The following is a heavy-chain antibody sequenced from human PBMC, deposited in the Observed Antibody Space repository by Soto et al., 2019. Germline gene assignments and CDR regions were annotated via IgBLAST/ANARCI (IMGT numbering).Heavy chain of an antibody. CDR1: GFAFDDYA. J-gene: IGHJ4*02. CDR3: AKAPMGNIDYPVDY. D-gene: IGHD3-10*01. V-gene: IGHV3-9*01. Sequence: GGSLRLSCAVSGFAFDDYAMHWVRQAPGKGLEWVSGISWNGGAIGYADSVKGRFTVSRDSAKNSLYLQMDILRADDTALYYCAKAPMGNIDYPVDYWGQGTLVTVSS. CDR2: ISWNGGAI.